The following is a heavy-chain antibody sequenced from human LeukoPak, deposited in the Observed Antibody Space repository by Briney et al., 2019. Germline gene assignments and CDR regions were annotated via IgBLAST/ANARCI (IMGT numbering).Heavy chain of an antibody. CDR3: VRGDSSSWYGPLDL. CDR2: ISSHNGDAK. J-gene: IGHJ5*02. D-gene: IGHD6-13*01. Sequence: GGSLRLSCSASGFTFSLYSIHWVRQAPGRGLEYISTISSHNGDAKYYADSVMGRFSLSRDNSSNTLYLQMSSLRAEDTAVYYCVRGDSSSWYGPLDLWGQGTLVTVSS. CDR1: GFTFSLYS. V-gene: IGHV3-64D*06.